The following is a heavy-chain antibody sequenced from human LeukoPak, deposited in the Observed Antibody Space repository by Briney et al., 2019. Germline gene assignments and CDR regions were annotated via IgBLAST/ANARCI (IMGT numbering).Heavy chain of an antibody. V-gene: IGHV4-38-2*02. CDR2: IYHSGST. Sequence: PSETLSLTCAVSGYSISSGYYWGWIRQPPGKGLEWIGSIYHSGSTYYNPSLKSRVTISVDTSKNQFSLKLSSVTAADTAVYYCARDSTYVGAFDYWGQGTLVTVSS. CDR1: GYSISSGYY. D-gene: IGHD1-26*01. J-gene: IGHJ4*02. CDR3: ARDSTYVGAFDY.